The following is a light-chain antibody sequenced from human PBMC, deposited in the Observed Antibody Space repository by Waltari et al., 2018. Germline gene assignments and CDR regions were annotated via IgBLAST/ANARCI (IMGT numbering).Light chain of an antibody. V-gene: IGKV1-9*01. CDR1: QGISNY. J-gene: IGKJ1*01. CDR3: QQLNSYPWT. Sequence: IQFPHSPSSPSASVGDRVTIPCRASQGISNYLAWYQQKPGQAPKLLSSAASTLQSGVPSRLSGSGSGTDFTLTISSLQPEDFATYYCQQLNSYPWTFGQGTKVEIK. CDR2: AAS.